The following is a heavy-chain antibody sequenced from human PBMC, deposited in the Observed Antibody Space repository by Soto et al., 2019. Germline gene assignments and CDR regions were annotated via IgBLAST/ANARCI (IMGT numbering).Heavy chain of an antibody. CDR3: AKELVAFTAGSRSPFGS. V-gene: IGHV3-30*18. CDR2: ISYDGKNE. D-gene: IGHD6-13*01. Sequence: QVQLVESGGGVVQPGGSLRLSCAPSGFTFRAYGMHWVRQAPGKGLEWVAVISYDGKNEYYADSVKGRFSISRDSAKNTLYLQMNSLRAENTAVYYCAKELVAFTAGSRSPFGSWGQGTLVTVSS. CDR1: GFTFRAYG. J-gene: IGHJ4*02.